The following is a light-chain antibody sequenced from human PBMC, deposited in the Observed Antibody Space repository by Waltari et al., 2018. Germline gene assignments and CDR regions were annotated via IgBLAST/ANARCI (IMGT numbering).Light chain of an antibody. CDR2: GSS. J-gene: IGKJ2*01. V-gene: IGKV3-20*01. Sequence: EIVLTQSPGTLSVPPGERAILSCRASVYVSGSYLAWYQQKPGRALRLLSYGSSLRATGVPDRFSGSGPGRVFTLTISRLEPEDFAIYYCQQSGTSPPRYTFGQGTRLEIK. CDR1: VYVSGSY. CDR3: QQSGTSPPRYT.